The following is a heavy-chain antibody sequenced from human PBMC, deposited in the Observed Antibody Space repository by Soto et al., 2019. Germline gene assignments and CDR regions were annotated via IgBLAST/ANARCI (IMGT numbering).Heavy chain of an antibody. D-gene: IGHD6-13*01. J-gene: IGHJ1*01. CDR2: ISYDGSNK. CDR3: VLSGSSWPD. V-gene: IGHV3-30-3*01. CDR1: GFTFSRYA. Sequence: QVQLVESGGGVVQPGRSLRLSCAASGFTFSRYAMHWVRQAPGKGLEWVAVISYDGSNKYYADSLKGRFTISRDNSKNTLYLQMNSLRAEDTAVYYCVLSGSSWPDWGQGTLVTVSS.